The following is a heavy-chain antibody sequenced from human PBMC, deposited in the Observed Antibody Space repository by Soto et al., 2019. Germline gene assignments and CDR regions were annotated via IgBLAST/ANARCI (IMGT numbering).Heavy chain of an antibody. CDR2: INPHSGGT. V-gene: IGHV1-2*04. CDR3: ARGGIAAPVGFDP. D-gene: IGHD6-6*01. Sequence: QVQLVQSGAEVKKPGASVKVSCKASGYTFTGYYMHWVRQAPGQGLEWMGWINPHSGGTNYAQKFQGWVAMTRDTSISTAYMELSRLRSDDTAVYYCARGGIAAPVGFDPWGQGTLVTVSS. CDR1: GYTFTGYY. J-gene: IGHJ5*02.